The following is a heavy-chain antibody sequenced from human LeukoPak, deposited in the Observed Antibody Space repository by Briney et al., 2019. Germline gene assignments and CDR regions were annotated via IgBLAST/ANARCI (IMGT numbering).Heavy chain of an antibody. CDR3: ARAEYSSFAYGMDV. V-gene: IGHV3-33*01. CDR2: IWYDGSNK. Sequence: GGSLRLSCAASGFTFSSYGMHWVRQAPGKGLEWVAVIWYDGSNKYYADSVKGRFTISRDNSKNTLYLQTNSLRAEDTAVYYCARAEYSSFAYGMDVWGQGITVTVSS. J-gene: IGHJ6*02. D-gene: IGHD6-6*01. CDR1: GFTFSSYG.